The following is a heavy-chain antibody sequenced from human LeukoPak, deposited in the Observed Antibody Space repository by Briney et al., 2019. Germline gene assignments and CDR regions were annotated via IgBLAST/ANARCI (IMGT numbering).Heavy chain of an antibody. V-gene: IGHV1-2*02. J-gene: IGHJ4*02. Sequence: ASVKVSCKASGYTFTGYYMHWVRQAPGQGLEWMGWINPNSGGTNYAQKFQGRVTMTRDTSISTAYMELSRLRSDDTAVYYCASLYGDYSLDFDYWGQGTLVTVSS. D-gene: IGHD4-17*01. CDR2: INPNSGGT. CDR3: ASLYGDYSLDFDY. CDR1: GYTFTGYY.